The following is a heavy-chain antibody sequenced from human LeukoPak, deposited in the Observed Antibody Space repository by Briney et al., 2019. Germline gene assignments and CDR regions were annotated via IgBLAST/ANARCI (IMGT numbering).Heavy chain of an antibody. CDR2: ISPSNGDT. Sequence: GASVKVSCKASGYTFRSYSISWVRRAPGQGLEWMGWISPSNGDTSYAQKVQDRVTMTTDTSTTTVYMELRSLTSDDTATYYCARDSGWELRHLFFDEWSQGTLVTVSS. D-gene: IGHD1-26*01. V-gene: IGHV1-18*04. J-gene: IGHJ4*02. CDR1: GYTFRSYS. CDR3: ARDSGWELRHLFFDE.